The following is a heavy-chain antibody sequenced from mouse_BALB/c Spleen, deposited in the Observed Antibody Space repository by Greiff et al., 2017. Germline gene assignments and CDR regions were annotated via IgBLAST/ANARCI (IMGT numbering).Heavy chain of an antibody. CDR3: ARSDAYDYDLY. V-gene: IGHV1S29*02. J-gene: IGHJ2*01. Sequence: EVKLVESGPELVKPGASVKISCKASGYTFTDYNMHWVKQSHGKSLEWIGYIYPYNGGTGYNQKFKSKATLTVDNSSSTAYMELRSLTSEDSAVYYCARSDAYDYDLYWGQGTTLTVSS. D-gene: IGHD2-4*01. CDR1: GYTFTDYN. CDR2: IYPYNGGT.